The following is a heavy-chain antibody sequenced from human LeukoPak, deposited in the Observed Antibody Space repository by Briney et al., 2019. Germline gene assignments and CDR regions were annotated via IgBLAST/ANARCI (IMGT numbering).Heavy chain of an antibody. J-gene: IGHJ4*02. CDR1: GFTFTNYA. V-gene: IGHV3-23*01. CDR2: ISGSGGTT. D-gene: IGHD6-13*01. CDR3: AKAADSSWFRGLDY. Sequence: PGGSLRLSCAASGFTFTNYAMSWVRQAPGQGLEWVSAISGSGGTTYHADSVKGRFSISRDNSKNTLFLQMTSLRAEDTAIYFCAKAADSSWFRGLDYWGQGTLVTVSS.